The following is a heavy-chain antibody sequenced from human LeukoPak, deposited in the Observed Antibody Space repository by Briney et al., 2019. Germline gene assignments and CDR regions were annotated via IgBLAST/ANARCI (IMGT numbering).Heavy chain of an antibody. J-gene: IGHJ5*02. Sequence: GGSLRLSCAASGFTFSTFCMHCVRQAPGEGLVWVSRINSDGSGTSYADSVKGRFTISRDNAKNTLYMQMNNLRAEDTAVYYCARDHMVWGGGPANWFDPWGQGTLVTVSS. CDR2: INSDGSGT. CDR1: GFTFSTFC. CDR3: ARDHMVWGGGPANWFDP. D-gene: IGHD3-10*01. V-gene: IGHV3-74*01.